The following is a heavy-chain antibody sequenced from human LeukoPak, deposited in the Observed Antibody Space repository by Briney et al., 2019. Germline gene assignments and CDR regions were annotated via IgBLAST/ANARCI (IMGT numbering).Heavy chain of an antibody. J-gene: IGHJ4*02. CDR2: IIPIFGTA. Sequence: SVKVSCKASGGTFSSYAISWVRQAPGQGLEWMGGIIPIFGTANYAQKFQGRVTITADEPTSTAYMELSSLRSEDTAVYYCGYSSSWRLDYWGQGTLVTVSS. CDR1: GGTFSSYA. CDR3: GYSSSWRLDY. V-gene: IGHV1-69*13. D-gene: IGHD6-13*01.